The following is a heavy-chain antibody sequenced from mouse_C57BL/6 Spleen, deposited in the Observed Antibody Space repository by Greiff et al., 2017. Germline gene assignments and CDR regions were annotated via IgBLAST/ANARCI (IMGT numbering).Heavy chain of an antibody. CDR2: IWSGGST. J-gene: IGHJ1*03. CDR1: GFSLTSYG. V-gene: IGHV2-2*01. D-gene: IGHD2-5*01. Sequence: VKVVESGPGLVQPSQSLSITCTVSGFSLTSYGVHWVRQSPGKGLEWLGVIWSGGSTDYNAAFISRLSISKDNSKSQVFFKMNSLQADDTAIYYCARRGYSKGYFDVWGTGTTVTVSS. CDR3: ARRGYSKGYFDV.